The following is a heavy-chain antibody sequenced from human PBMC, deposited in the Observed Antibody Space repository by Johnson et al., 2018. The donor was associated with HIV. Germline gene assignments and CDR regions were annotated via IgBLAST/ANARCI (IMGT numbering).Heavy chain of an antibody. J-gene: IGHJ3*02. CDR1: GFTFSSYG. CDR2: ISYDGSNK. D-gene: IGHD6-6*01. V-gene: IGHV3-30*18. CDR3: AKRVPSKQLVDAFDI. Sequence: QVQLVESGGGVVQPGGSLRLSCAASGFTFSSYGMHWVRQAPGKGLEWVAVISYDGSNKYYADSVKGRFTISRDNSKNTLYLQMNSLRAEDTAVYYCAKRVPSKQLVDAFDIWGQGTMVTVSS.